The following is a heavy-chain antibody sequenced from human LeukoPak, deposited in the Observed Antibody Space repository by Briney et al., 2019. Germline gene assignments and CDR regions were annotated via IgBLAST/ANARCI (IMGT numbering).Heavy chain of an antibody. CDR3: ARVGEGYCSGGSCPFDY. D-gene: IGHD2-15*01. V-gene: IGHV1-46*01. J-gene: IGHJ4*02. CDR1: RYTFTSYY. Sequence: ASVKVSCKASRYTFTSYYMHWVRQAPGQGLEWMGIINPSGGSTSYAQKFQGRVTMTRDTSTSTVYMELSSLRSEDTAVYYCARVGEGYCSGGSCPFDYWGQGTLVTVSS. CDR2: INPSGGST.